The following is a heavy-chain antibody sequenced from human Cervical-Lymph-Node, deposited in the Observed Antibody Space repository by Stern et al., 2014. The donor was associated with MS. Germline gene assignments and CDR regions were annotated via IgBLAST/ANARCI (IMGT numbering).Heavy chain of an antibody. CDR3: ARVERVPAAPDY. J-gene: IGHJ4*02. V-gene: IGHV3-64*01. D-gene: IGHD2-2*01. Sequence: EVQLVESGGGLVQPGGSLRLSCAASGFTFSSYAMHWVRQAPGKGLEYVSAISSNGGSTYYANSVKGRFTIYRDNSKNTLYLQMGSLRAEDMAVYYCARVERVPAAPDYWGQGTLVTVSS. CDR1: GFTFSSYA. CDR2: ISSNGGST.